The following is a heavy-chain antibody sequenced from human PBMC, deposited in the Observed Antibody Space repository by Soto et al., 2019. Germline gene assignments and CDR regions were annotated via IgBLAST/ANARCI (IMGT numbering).Heavy chain of an antibody. D-gene: IGHD3-3*01. CDR2: IRSKANSYAT. CDR3: TRPSYYDFWTRSDY. Sequence: GGSLILSCAASGFIFIGSAMHWVRQASGKGLEWVGRIRSKANSYATAYAASVKGRFTISRDDSKNTAYLQMNSLKTEDTAVYYCTRPSYYDFWTRSDYWGQGTLVSVSS. V-gene: IGHV3-73*01. J-gene: IGHJ4*02. CDR1: GFIFIGSA.